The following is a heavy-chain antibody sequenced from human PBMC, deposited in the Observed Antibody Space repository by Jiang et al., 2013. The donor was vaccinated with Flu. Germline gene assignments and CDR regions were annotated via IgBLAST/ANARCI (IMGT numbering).Heavy chain of an antibody. CDR3: ARVGQPYDILPYYFDY. V-gene: IGHV4-59*01. CDR2: IYYSGST. J-gene: IGHJ4*02. Sequence: PGLVKPSETLSLTCTVSGGSISSYYWSWIRQPPGKGLEWIGYIYYSGSTNYNPSLKSRVTISVDTSKNQFSLKLSSVTAADTAVYYCARVGQPYDILPYYFDYWGQGTLVTVSS. D-gene: IGHD3-9*01. CDR1: GGSISSYY.